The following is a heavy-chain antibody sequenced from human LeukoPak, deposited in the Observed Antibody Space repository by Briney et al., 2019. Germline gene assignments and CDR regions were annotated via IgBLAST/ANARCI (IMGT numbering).Heavy chain of an antibody. CDR1: GGSISSSSW. J-gene: IGHJ2*01. CDR3: ASNTRAAAGIRYFDL. Sequence: PSETLSLTCAVSGGSISSSSWWSWVRQPPGKGLEWIGEIYHSGSTNYNPSLKSRVTISVDKSKNQFSLKLSSVTAADTAVYYCASNTRAAAGIRYFDLWGRGILVTVSS. V-gene: IGHV4-4*02. D-gene: IGHD6-13*01. CDR2: IYHSGST.